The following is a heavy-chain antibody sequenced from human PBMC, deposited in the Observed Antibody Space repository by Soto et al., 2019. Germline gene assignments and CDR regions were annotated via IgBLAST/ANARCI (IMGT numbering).Heavy chain of an antibody. CDR3: VGEMGFQLIY. CDR2: ITSSDVT. D-gene: IGHD2-2*01. V-gene: IGHV3-48*01. CDR1: GFTFSTHS. J-gene: IGHJ4*02. Sequence: EVQLVESGGGLVQPGGSLRLSCAASGFTFSTHSMNWVRQAPGKGLEWISYITSSDVTMYADSVKGRFTISRDNAKNSVYLQMNSLRGEDTAVYFCVGEMGFQLIYWGQGTLVTVSS.